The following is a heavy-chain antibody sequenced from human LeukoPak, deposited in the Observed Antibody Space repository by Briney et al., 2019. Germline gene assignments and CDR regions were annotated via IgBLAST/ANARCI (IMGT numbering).Heavy chain of an antibody. D-gene: IGHD2-15*01. CDR3: ARMYVDAFDI. J-gene: IGHJ3*02. V-gene: IGHV3-23*01. CDR1: GFTFSSYA. Sequence: GGSLRLSCAASGFTFSSYAMSWVRQAPGKGLEWVSAISGSGGSTYYADSAKGRFTISRDNSKNTVYLQMNSLRAEDTAVYYCARMYVDAFDIWGQGTMVTVSS. CDR2: ISGSGGST.